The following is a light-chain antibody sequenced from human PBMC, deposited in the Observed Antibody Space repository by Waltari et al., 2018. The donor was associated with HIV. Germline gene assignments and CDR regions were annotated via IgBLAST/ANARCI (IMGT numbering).Light chain of an antibody. Sequence: QSVLTQPPSASGTPGQRVTLSCSGDSSISGRNFVNWYQQLLGTAPKLLISRSYQRRSGVPDRFSGSKSGSSAFLAISGLRSEDEAVYYCAAWDDNLRGVFGGGTKLTVL. V-gene: IGLV1-47*01. CDR1: SSISGRNF. CDR2: RSY. CDR3: AAWDDNLRGV. J-gene: IGLJ2*01.